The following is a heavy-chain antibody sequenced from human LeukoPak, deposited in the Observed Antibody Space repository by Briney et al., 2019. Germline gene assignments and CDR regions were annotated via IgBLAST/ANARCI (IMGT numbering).Heavy chain of an antibody. CDR2: ISWNSDNI. CDR1: GFTFDDYA. D-gene: IGHD4/OR15-4a*01. CDR3: ARRAGAYSHPYDY. Sequence: GGSLRLSCAVSGFTFDDYAMHWVRQVPGKGLEWVSCISWNSDNIGYADSVKGRFTISRDNAKNSLYLQMNSLRAEDTAVYYCARRAGAYSHPYDYWGQGTLVTVSS. J-gene: IGHJ4*02. V-gene: IGHV3-9*01.